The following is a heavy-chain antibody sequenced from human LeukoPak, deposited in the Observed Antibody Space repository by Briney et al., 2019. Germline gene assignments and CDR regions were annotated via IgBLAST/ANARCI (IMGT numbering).Heavy chain of an antibody. Sequence: PGGSLRLSCVASGFTFTTYTMNWVRQAPGKGLEWVSSITSSSSYIYYIDSVKGRLTISRDNAKNSLYLQMNSLRAEDTAVYYCARDSGHSYGFDYWGQGTLVTVSS. V-gene: IGHV3-21*01. J-gene: IGHJ4*02. CDR2: ITSSSSYI. CDR1: GFTFTTYT. CDR3: ARDSGHSYGFDY. D-gene: IGHD5-18*01.